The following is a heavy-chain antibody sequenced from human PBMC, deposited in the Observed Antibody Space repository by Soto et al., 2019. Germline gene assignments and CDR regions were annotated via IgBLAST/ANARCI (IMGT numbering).Heavy chain of an antibody. V-gene: IGHV1-69*01. CDR1: GGTFSSST. D-gene: IGHD2-8*01. CDR2: IIPIFDTT. Sequence: QVQLVQSGAEVQKPGSSVKVSCKASGGTFSSSTISWVRQAPGQGLEWMGVIIPIFDTTNYAQNFQGRLTITADDSTSTAYMELSSLRSEDTAMYFCARGGYCSDGVCYRAVDYWGQGTLVTVSS. CDR3: ARGGYCSDGVCYRAVDY. J-gene: IGHJ4*02.